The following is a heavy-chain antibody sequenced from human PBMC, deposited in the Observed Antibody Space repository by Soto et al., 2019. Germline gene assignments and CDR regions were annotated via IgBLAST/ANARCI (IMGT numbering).Heavy chain of an antibody. V-gene: IGHV1-69*06. CDR1: GGTFSSYA. J-gene: IGHJ6*02. CDR3: ARSGYDYDYYYGMDV. Sequence: SVKVSCKASGGTFSSYAISGVRQAPGQGLEWMGGIIPIFGTANYAQKFQGRVTITADKSTSTAYMELSSLRSEDTAVYYCARSGYDYDYYYGMDVWGQGTTVTVSS. CDR2: IIPIFGTA. D-gene: IGHD5-12*01.